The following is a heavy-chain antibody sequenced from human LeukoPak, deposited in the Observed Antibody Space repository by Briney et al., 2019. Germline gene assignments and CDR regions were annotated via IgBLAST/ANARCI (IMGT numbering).Heavy chain of an antibody. CDR1: SGSISTSNYY. V-gene: IGHV4-39*07. Sequence: SETLSLTCTVSSGSISTSNYYWGWVRQPPGKALEWIGNIFYSGSTYYSPSLKSRVTISLDTSKNQFSLKLSSVTAADTAVYYCARVAYDSSGYPRGAFDIWGQGTMVTVSS. J-gene: IGHJ3*02. D-gene: IGHD3-22*01. CDR2: IFYSGST. CDR3: ARVAYDSSGYPRGAFDI.